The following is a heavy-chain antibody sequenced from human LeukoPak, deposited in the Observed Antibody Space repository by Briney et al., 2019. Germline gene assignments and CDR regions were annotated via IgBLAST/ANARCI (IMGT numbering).Heavy chain of an antibody. Sequence: GGSLRLSCAASGFTFSSYAMHWVRQAPGKGLEWVAVISYDGSNKYYAASVKGRFTISRDNSKNTLYLQMNSLRAEDTAVYYCARDQPGYYDSSGYFDYWGQGTLVAVSS. D-gene: IGHD3-22*01. CDR1: GFTFSSYA. V-gene: IGHV3-30-3*01. J-gene: IGHJ4*02. CDR2: ISYDGSNK. CDR3: ARDQPGYYDSSGYFDY.